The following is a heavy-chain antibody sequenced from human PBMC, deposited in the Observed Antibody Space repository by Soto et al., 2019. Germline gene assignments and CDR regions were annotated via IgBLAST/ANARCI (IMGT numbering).Heavy chain of an antibody. D-gene: IGHD3-16*01. J-gene: IGHJ4*02. V-gene: IGHV3-66*01. CDR2: LYSGFST. CDR3: ASGFGN. CDR1: GFTVSSNY. Sequence: EVQLVESGGGLVQSGGSLRLSCAVSGFTVSSNYMTWVRQAAGKGLECVSVLYSGFSTYYADSVKGRFTISRDNSKNTLYLQMNSLRAEDTAVYYCASGFGNWGQGTLVTVSS.